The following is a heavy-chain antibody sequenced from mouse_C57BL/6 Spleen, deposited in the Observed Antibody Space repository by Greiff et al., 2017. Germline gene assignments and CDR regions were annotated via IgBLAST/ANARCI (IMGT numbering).Heavy chain of an antibody. CDR1: GYTFTSYW. V-gene: IGHV1-64*01. J-gene: IGHJ2*01. D-gene: IGHD2-5*01. CDR2: IHPNSGST. Sequence: QVHVKQPGAELVKPGASVKLSCKASGYTFTSYWMHWVKQRPGQGLEWIGMIHPNSGSTNYNEKFKSKATLTVDKSSSTAYMQLSSLTSEDSAVYYCARRGYSNYVDYWGQGTTLTVSS. CDR3: ARRGYSNYVDY.